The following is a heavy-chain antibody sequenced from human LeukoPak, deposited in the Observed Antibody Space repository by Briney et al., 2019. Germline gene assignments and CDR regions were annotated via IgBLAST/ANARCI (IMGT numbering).Heavy chain of an antibody. V-gene: IGHV3-7*01. D-gene: IGHD1-26*01. Sequence: GGSLRLSCAASGFTFSSYAMSWVRQAPGKGLEWVANIKQDGSEKYYADSVKGRFTVSRDNAKNSLYLQVNSLRAEDTAVYYCARDEVGATYYFDYWGQGTLVTVSS. CDR1: GFTFSSYA. CDR3: ARDEVGATYYFDY. CDR2: IKQDGSEK. J-gene: IGHJ4*02.